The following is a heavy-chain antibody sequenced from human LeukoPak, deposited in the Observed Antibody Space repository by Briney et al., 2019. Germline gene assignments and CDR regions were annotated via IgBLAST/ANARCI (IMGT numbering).Heavy chain of an antibody. J-gene: IGHJ4*02. V-gene: IGHV4-59*01. CDR2: IYYSGST. Sequence: PSETLSLTCTVSGGSISSYYWSWIRQPPGKGLEWIGYIYYSGSTNYNPSLKSRVTISVDTSKNQFSLKLSSVTAADTAVYYCARGIAVAGTGGDYWGQGTLVTVSS. CDR1: GGSISSYY. CDR3: ARGIAVAGTGGDY. D-gene: IGHD6-19*01.